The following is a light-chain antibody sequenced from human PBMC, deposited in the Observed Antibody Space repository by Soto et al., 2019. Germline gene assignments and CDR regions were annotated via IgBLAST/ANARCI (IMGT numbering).Light chain of an antibody. CDR2: GAS. CDR1: QSVSSSY. Sequence: EIVLTQSPGTLSLSPGERATLSCRASQSVSSSYLAWYQQKPGQAPRLLIYGASSRATGIPDRFSGSGSGTDFTLTISRLEPGDFAVYYCQQYGSSSWTFGQGTKVEI. V-gene: IGKV3-20*01. J-gene: IGKJ1*01. CDR3: QQYGSSSWT.